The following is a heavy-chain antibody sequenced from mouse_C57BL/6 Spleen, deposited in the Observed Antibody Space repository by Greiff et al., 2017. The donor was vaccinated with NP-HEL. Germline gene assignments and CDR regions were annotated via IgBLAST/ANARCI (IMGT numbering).Heavy chain of an antibody. Sequence: EVQRVESGGGLVKPGGSLKLSCAASGFTFSDYGMHWVRQAPEKGLEWVAYISSGSSTIYYADTVKGRFTISRDNAKNTLFLQMTSLRSEDTAMYYCARLHYYGSSYDAMDYWGQGTSVTVSS. D-gene: IGHD1-1*01. J-gene: IGHJ4*01. CDR3: ARLHYYGSSYDAMDY. CDR1: GFTFSDYG. CDR2: ISSGSSTI. V-gene: IGHV5-17*01.